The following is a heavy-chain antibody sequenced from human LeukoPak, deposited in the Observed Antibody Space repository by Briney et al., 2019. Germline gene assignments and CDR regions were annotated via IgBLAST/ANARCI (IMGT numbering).Heavy chain of an antibody. D-gene: IGHD3-9*01. J-gene: IGHJ4*02. V-gene: IGHV3-30*18. CDR1: GFTFSSYG. CDR3: AKAFYDILTGFPN. Sequence: GRSLRLSCAASGFTFSSYGMHWVRQAPGKGLEWVAVISYDGSNKYHADSVKGRFTISRDNSKNTLYLQMNSLRAEDTAVYYCAKAFYDILTGFPNWGQGTLVTVSS. CDR2: ISYDGSNK.